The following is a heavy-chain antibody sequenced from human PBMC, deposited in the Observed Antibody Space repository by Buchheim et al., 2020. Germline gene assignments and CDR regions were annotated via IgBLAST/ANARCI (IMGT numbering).Heavy chain of an antibody. V-gene: IGHV4-59*01. J-gene: IGHJ6*02. Sequence: QVQLRESGPGLVQPSETLSLTCSVSVGSISSYFWPWIRQTPGKGLEWIGYVYDTGGSNYNPSLKSRVTISVDTPRSQLYLTLTSVTAADTAVYYCARRIQYYRGLDVWGQGTT. CDR2: VYDTGGS. CDR1: VGSISSYF. CDR3: ARRIQYYRGLDV. D-gene: IGHD3-16*02.